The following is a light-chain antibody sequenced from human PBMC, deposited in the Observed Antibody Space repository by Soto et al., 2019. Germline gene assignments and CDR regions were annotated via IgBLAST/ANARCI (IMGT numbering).Light chain of an antibody. J-gene: IGKJ1*01. CDR2: GTS. Sequence: EILMTQSPSPLSVSQGKKSTLXXRGSKSVSSDLAWYQQRPGQAPRXVMYGTSARASGIPARFSGSGSGTEFTLTISNLQSEDFAVYYCQQYKNWLWTFGQGTKVDIK. V-gene: IGKV3-15*01. CDR3: QQYKNWLWT. CDR1: KSVSSD.